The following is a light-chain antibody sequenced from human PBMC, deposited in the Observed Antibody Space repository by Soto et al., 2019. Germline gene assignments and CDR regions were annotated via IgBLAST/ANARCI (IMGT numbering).Light chain of an antibody. CDR2: GTS. CDR3: QQYNTWSSIT. Sequence: EIVMTQSPATLSVSPGERVTLSCRASQSISSSLAWYQQKPGQAPSLLMYGTSTRATGIPARFSGSGSGTEFTLTISSLQSEDFAVYYCQQYNTWSSITFGQGTRLEIK. V-gene: IGKV3-15*01. CDR1: QSISSS. J-gene: IGKJ5*01.